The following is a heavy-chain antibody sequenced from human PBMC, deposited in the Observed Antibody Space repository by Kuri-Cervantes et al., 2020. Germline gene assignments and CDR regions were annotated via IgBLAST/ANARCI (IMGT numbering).Heavy chain of an antibody. D-gene: IGHD2-2*01. CDR3: ARDSIGVYCSSTSCPWGFDY. V-gene: IGHV3-23*01. CDR2: ISGSGGST. J-gene: IGHJ4*02. Sequence: GGSLRLSCAASGLTFSAYSMNWVRQAPGKGLEWVSAISGSGGSTYYADSVKGRFTISRDNSKNTLYLQMNSLRAEDTAVYYCARDSIGVYCSSTSCPWGFDYWGQGTLVTVSS. CDR1: GLTFSAYS.